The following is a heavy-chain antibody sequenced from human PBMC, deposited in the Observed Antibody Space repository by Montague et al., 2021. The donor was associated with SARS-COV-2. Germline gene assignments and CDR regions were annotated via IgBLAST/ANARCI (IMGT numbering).Heavy chain of an antibody. Sequence: SETLSLTCSVSGGSITDRTYYWGCIRQSPGKGLEWVGAINYSGTTYYNPSLKSRVTISLDTAKNQFSLRLSSVTAADTAVYFCARGGATYYYDTSGYVNAFDTWGQGTMVTVSS. J-gene: IGHJ3*02. CDR3: ARGGATYYYDTSGYVNAFDT. CDR1: GGSITDRTYY. V-gene: IGHV4-39*07. D-gene: IGHD3-22*01. CDR2: INYSGTT.